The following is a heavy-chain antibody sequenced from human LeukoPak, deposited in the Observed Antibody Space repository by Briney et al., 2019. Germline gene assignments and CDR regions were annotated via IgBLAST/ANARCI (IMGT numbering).Heavy chain of an antibody. Sequence: ASVKVSCKASGGTFSSYAISWVRQAPGQGLEWMGRIIPILGIANYAQKFQGRVTITADKSTSTAYMELNSLRSEDTAVYYCARDDSSSYYYFDYWGQGTLVTVSS. V-gene: IGHV1-69*04. CDR1: GGTFSSYA. J-gene: IGHJ4*02. CDR3: ARDDSSSYYYFDY. D-gene: IGHD6-6*01. CDR2: IIPILGIA.